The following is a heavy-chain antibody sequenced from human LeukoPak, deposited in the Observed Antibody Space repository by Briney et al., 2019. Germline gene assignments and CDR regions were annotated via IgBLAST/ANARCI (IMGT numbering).Heavy chain of an antibody. D-gene: IGHD6-19*01. Sequence: GSLRLSCAASGFTFSSYGMHWVRQAPGKGLEWVAVISYDGSNKYYADSVKGRFTISRDNSKNTLCLQMNSLRAEDTAVYYCAKDQLRYSSGWYVHPIDYWGQGTLVTVSS. CDR1: GFTFSSYG. V-gene: IGHV3-30*18. J-gene: IGHJ4*02. CDR2: ISYDGSNK. CDR3: AKDQLRYSSGWYVHPIDY.